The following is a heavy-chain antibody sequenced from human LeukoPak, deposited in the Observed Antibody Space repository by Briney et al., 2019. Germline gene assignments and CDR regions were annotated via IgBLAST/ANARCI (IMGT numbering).Heavy chain of an antibody. Sequence: SETLSLTCTVSGGSISSYYWSWIRQPPGKGLEWIGYIYYSGSTNYNPSLKSRVTISVDASKNQFSLKLSSVTAADTAVYYCARGRWLQLGAFDLWGQGTMVTVSS. CDR2: IYYSGST. V-gene: IGHV4-59*01. CDR1: GGSISSYY. CDR3: ARGRWLQLGAFDL. J-gene: IGHJ3*01. D-gene: IGHD5-24*01.